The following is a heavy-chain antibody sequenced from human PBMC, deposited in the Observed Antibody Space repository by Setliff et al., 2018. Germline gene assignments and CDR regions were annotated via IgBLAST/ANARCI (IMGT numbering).Heavy chain of an antibody. CDR2: INHSGNT. Sequence: PSETLSLTCAVSGDPISSGNWWSWVRQPPEKGLEWIGEINHSGNTNYNPSLKSRVTISVDKSTNQFSLKLNSVTAADTAVYYCVRTDYSDGRYSMDVWGKGTTVTVSS. CDR1: GDPISSGNW. J-gene: IGHJ6*03. D-gene: IGHD6-19*01. CDR3: VRTDYSDGRYSMDV. V-gene: IGHV4-4*02.